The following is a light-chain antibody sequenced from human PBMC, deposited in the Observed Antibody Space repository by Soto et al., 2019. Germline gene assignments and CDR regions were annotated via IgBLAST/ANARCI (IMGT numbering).Light chain of an antibody. V-gene: IGLV2-8*01. CDR2: EVS. CDR1: SSDVGGYKY. Sequence: QSALTQPPSASGSPGQSVTISCTGTSSDVGGYKYVSWYQHHPGKAPKLIIYEVSKRPSGVPDRFSGSKSGSTASLSVSGLQAEDEADYFCSSYADTNTLVFGGGTKLTVL. J-gene: IGLJ2*01. CDR3: SSYADTNTLV.